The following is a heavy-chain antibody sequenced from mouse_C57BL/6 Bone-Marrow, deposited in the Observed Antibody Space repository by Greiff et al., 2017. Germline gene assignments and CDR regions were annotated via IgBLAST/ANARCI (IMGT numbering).Heavy chain of an antibody. V-gene: IGHV14-4*01. CDR2: IDPENGDT. J-gene: IGHJ3*01. CDR1: GFNIKDDY. Sequence: EVQLQQSGAELMRPGASVKLSCTASGFNIKDDYMHWVKQRPEQGLEWIGWIDPENGDTEYASKFQGKATITADTSSNTAYLQLSSLTSEDTAVYYCRSSAWFAYWGQGTLVTVSA. CDR3: RSSAWFAY. D-gene: IGHD1-3*01.